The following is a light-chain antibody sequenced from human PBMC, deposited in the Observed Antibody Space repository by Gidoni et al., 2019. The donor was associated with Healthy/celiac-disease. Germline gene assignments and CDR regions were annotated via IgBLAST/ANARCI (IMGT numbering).Light chain of an antibody. CDR3: QQRSNWLT. CDR1: QSVSSY. V-gene: IGKV3-11*01. CDR2: DAS. Sequence: IVLPQSPATLSLSPGERATLSCRASQSVSSYLAWYQQKPGQAPRLLIYDASNRATGIPARFSGSGSGTDFTLTISSLEPEDFAVYYCQQRSNWLTFGGXTKVEIK. J-gene: IGKJ4*01.